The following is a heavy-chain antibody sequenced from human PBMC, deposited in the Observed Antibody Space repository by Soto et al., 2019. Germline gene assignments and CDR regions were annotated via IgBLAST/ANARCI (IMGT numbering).Heavy chain of an antibody. CDR3: AKDLGYCSSTSCHYYYGMDV. D-gene: IGHD2-2*01. J-gene: IGHJ6*02. V-gene: IGHV3-30*18. Sequence: GGSLRLSCAASGFTFSSYGTHWVRQAPGKGLEWVAVISYDGSNKYYADSVKGRFTISRDNSKNTLYLQMNSLRAEDTAVYYCAKDLGYCSSTSCHYYYGMDVWGQGTPVTVSS. CDR2: ISYDGSNK. CDR1: GFTFSSYG.